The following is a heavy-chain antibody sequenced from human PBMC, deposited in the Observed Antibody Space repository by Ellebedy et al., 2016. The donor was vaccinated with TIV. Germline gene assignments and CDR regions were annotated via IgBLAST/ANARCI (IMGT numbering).Heavy chain of an antibody. CDR1: GYTFTSYY. CDR2: LNLSDGST. J-gene: IGHJ6*02. Sequence: AASVKVSCKASGYTFTSYYMHWVRQAPGQGLEWMGRLNLSDGSTSYAQKFQGRVTMTRNTSIRTAYMELSSLRSEDTAVYYCARAWDTGMAPNYYYGMDVWGQGTTVTVSS. CDR3: ARAWDTGMAPNYYYGMDV. D-gene: IGHD5-18*01. V-gene: IGHV1-46*01.